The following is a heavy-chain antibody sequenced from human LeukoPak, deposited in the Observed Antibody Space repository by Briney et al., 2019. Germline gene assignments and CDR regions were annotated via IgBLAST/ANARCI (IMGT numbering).Heavy chain of an antibody. CDR3: AKDEYIVVVPAATYYYYYGMDV. CDR2: ISYDGSNK. V-gene: IGHV3-30*18. Sequence: PGGSLRLSCAASGFTFSSYGMHWVRQAPGKGLEWVAVISYDGSNKYYADSVKGRFTISRDNSKNTLYLQMNSLRAEDTAVYYCAKDEYIVVVPAATYYYYYGMDVWGKGTTVTVSS. J-gene: IGHJ6*04. CDR1: GFTFSSYG. D-gene: IGHD2-2*01.